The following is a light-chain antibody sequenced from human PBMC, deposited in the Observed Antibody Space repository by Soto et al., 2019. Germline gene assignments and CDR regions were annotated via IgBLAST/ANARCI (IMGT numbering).Light chain of an antibody. Sequence: QSALTQPASVSGSPGQSITISCTGTSSDIGNYDFVSWYQQVPGTAPKAMIYEVSSRPSGVSNRFSGSKSGNTASLTISGLQAEDEAYYYCSSYTTSTACILFGGGTKLTV. J-gene: IGLJ3*02. CDR2: EVS. V-gene: IGLV2-14*01. CDR1: SSDIGNYDF. CDR3: SSYTTSTACIL.